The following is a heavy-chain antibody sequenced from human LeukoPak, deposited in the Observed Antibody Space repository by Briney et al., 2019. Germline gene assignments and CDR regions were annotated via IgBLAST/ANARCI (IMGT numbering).Heavy chain of an antibody. CDR3: AKGYDILTGYYIASFDY. CDR2: ISWNSGSI. Sequence: LSGGSLRLSCAASGFTFDDYAMHWVRQAPGKGLEWVSGISWNSGSIGYADSVKGRFTISRDNAKNSLYLQMNSLRAEDTALYYCAKGYDILTGYYIASFDYWGQGTLVTVSS. CDR1: GFTFDDYA. J-gene: IGHJ4*02. V-gene: IGHV3-9*01. D-gene: IGHD3-9*01.